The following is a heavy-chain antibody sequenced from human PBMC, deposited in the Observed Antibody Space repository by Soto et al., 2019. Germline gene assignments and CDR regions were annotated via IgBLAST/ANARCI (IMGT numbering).Heavy chain of an antibody. D-gene: IGHD1-26*01. Sequence: GGSLRLSCTASGFTFGDYAMSWFRQAPGKGLEWVGFIRSKAYGETTEYAASVKDRFTISRDDSKSIAYLQMNSLKNVDTAVYYCTRESGSGDSPIWGEGTMVTVSS. CDR3: TRESGSGDSPI. J-gene: IGHJ3*02. CDR1: GFTFGDYA. CDR2: IRSKAYGETT. V-gene: IGHV3-49*03.